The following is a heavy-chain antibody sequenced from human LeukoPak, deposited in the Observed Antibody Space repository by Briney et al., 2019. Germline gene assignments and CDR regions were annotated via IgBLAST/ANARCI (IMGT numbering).Heavy chain of an antibody. V-gene: IGHV3-48*03. CDR2: ISSSGSTI. J-gene: IGHJ5*02. D-gene: IGHD4-17*01. CDR3: ARDGLRDYGGNWFDP. CDR1: GFIFSSYE. Sequence: GGSLRLSCAASGFIFSSYEMNWVRQAPGKGLEWVSYISSSGSTIQYADSVKGRFTISRDNAKNSLYLQMNSLRAEDTAVYYCARDGLRDYGGNWFDPWGQGTLVTVSS.